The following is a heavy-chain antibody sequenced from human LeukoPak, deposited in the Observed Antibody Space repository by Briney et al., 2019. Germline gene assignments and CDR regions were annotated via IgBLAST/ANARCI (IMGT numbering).Heavy chain of an antibody. CDR2: ISGSGGST. CDR1: GFTFSSYA. D-gene: IGHD6-13*01. V-gene: IGHV3-23*01. J-gene: IGHJ5*02. Sequence: HPGGSLRLSCAASGFTFSSYAMSWVRQAPGKGLEWVSAISGSGGSTYYADSVKGRFTISRDNSKNTLYLQMNSLRAEDTAVYYCAKDRREQQLVPNWFDPWGQGTLVTVSS. CDR3: AKDRREQQLVPNWFDP.